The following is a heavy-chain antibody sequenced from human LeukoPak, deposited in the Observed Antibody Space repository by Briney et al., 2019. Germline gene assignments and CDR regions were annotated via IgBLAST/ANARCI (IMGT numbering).Heavy chain of an antibody. CDR1: GYTFTNFG. D-gene: IGHD4-17*01. J-gene: IGHJ4*02. Sequence: ASVKVSCKASGYTFTNFGISWVRQAPGQGLEWMGWISAYNGNTNYAQRLQGRVTMTTDTSTSTAYMELRSLRSDDTAVYYCARDRDYGDYNTQDLFVYWGQGTLVTVSS. V-gene: IGHV1-18*01. CDR2: ISAYNGNT. CDR3: ARDRDYGDYNTQDLFVY.